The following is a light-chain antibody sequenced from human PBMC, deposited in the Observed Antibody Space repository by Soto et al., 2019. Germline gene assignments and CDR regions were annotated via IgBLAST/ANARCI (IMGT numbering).Light chain of an antibody. Sequence: DIQMTQSPSSLSASVGDRVSITCRASQSIKTYLNWYQQKPGKDPKLLIFGSYHLRSGVPPRFSGTGSGTDFTLIISSLQPEDFATYFCQQSYFIPWTFGQGTKVDLK. V-gene: IGKV1-39*01. J-gene: IGKJ1*01. CDR1: QSIKTY. CDR2: GSY. CDR3: QQSYFIPWT.